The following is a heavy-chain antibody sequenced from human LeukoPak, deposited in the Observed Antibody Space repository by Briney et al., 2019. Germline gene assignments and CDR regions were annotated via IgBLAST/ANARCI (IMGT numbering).Heavy chain of an antibody. CDR2: ISSSGSTI. CDR3: ARVGSGWYFDY. Sequence: GGSLRLSCAASGFTFSSYEMNWVRQAPGKGLEWVSYISSSGSTIYYADSVKGRFTISRDNVKNSLYLQMNSLRAEDTAVYYWARVGSGWYFDYWGQGTLVTVSS. D-gene: IGHD6-19*01. J-gene: IGHJ4*02. V-gene: IGHV3-48*03. CDR1: GFTFSSYE.